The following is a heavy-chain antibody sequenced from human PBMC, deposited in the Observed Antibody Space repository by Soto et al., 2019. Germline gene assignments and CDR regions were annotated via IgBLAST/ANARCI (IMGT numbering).Heavy chain of an antibody. CDR1: GYTFTSYD. V-gene: IGHV1-8*01. Sequence: ASVKVSCKASGYTFTSYDINWVRQATGQGLEWMGWMNPNSGSTGYARKFQGRVTMTRNTSISTAYMELSSLRSEDTAVYYCARSKEAGFDSWGQGTLVTVSS. CDR2: MNPNSGST. J-gene: IGHJ5*01. CDR3: ARSKEAGFDS.